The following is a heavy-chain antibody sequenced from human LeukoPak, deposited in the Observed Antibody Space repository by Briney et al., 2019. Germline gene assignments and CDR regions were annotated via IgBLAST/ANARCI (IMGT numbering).Heavy chain of an antibody. CDR2: IRQDGNEK. D-gene: IGHD2-2*01. J-gene: IGHJ4*02. Sequence: QPGGSLRLSCAGSGFTFSSYWMSWVRQAPGKGLEWVANIRQDGNEKYYVDSVKGRFTISRDNAKKSLYLQMNSLRAEDTAVYYCATQPAAADVDYWGQGTPVTVSS. CDR1: GFTFSSYW. V-gene: IGHV3-7*03. CDR3: ATQPAAADVDY.